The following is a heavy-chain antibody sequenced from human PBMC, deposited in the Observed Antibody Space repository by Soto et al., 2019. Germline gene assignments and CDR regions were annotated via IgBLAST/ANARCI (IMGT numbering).Heavy chain of an antibody. J-gene: IGHJ6*02. V-gene: IGHV4-61*01. D-gene: IGHD3-22*01. Sequence: SETLSLTCTVSGVSVSSGSYYWIWIRQPPGEGLEWIGYIYYSGSTNYNPSLKSRVTISVDTSKNQFSLKLSSVTAADTAVYYCARASFFYYDSSGPHFYYYGMDFWGQGTSVTVSS. CDR1: GVSVSSGSYY. CDR3: ARASFFYYDSSGPHFYYYGMDF. CDR2: IYYSGST.